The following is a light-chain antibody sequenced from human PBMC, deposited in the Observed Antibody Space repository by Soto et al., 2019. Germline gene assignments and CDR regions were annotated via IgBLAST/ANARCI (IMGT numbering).Light chain of an antibody. V-gene: IGKV3-15*01. CDR1: QGVTTN. CDR3: QEYNNWPFS. J-gene: IGKJ5*01. CDR2: DVS. Sequence: IVMTQSPATLSVSPGERATLSCRAGQGVTTNFAWYQQKSGQSPRLLIYDVSIRATGVPARFSATGSETDFTLTISGLQSEDSAVYFCQEYNNWPFSFAQGTRLEIK.